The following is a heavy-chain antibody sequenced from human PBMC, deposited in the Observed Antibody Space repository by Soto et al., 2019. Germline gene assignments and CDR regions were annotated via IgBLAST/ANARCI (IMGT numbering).Heavy chain of an antibody. V-gene: IGHV3-30*18. D-gene: IGHD3-10*01. Sequence: GGSLRLSCAASGLNFSSYGMHWVRKAPGKGLEWVAVISYDGSNKYYADSVKGRFTISRDNSKNTLYLQMNSLRAEDTAVYYCAKDSYGSGSYGMDVWGQGTTVSVSS. CDR2: ISYDGSNK. CDR1: GLNFSSYG. J-gene: IGHJ6*02. CDR3: AKDSYGSGSYGMDV.